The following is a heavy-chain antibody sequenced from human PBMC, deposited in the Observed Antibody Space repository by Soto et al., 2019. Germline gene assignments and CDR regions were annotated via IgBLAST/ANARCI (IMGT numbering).Heavy chain of an antibody. CDR3: ARDRRINNGYYYYYYGLDV. D-gene: IGHD2-8*01. J-gene: IGHJ6*02. CDR2: IDSGGRT. V-gene: IGHV3-53*01. Sequence: VQLVESGGGVVQPGRSLRLSCAASGFIINNNYMTWVRQAPGKGLEWVSFIDSGGRTYYADSVKGRFTMSRDNSKNTLHLQMDSLRAEDTALYYCARDRRINNGYYYYYYGLDVWGRGTTVTVSS. CDR1: GFIINNNY.